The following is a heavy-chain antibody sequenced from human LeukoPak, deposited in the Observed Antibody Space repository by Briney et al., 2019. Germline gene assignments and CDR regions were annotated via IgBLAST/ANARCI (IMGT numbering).Heavy chain of an antibody. Sequence: SETLSLSCTVSGGSISSYYWSWIRQPPGKGLEWIGHIYHSGSTNYSPSLKSRVTMSVDRSKNQFSLKLSSVTAADTALNYCARKGDRGSTGFFDYWGQGTLVTVSS. CDR3: ARKGDRGSTGFFDY. CDR2: IYHSGST. D-gene: IGHD1-26*01. J-gene: IGHJ4*02. CDR1: GGSISSYY. V-gene: IGHV4-59*01.